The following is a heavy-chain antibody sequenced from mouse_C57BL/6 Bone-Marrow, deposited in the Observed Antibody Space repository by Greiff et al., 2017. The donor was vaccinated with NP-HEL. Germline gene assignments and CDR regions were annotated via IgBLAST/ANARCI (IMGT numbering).Heavy chain of an antibody. CDR1: GFTFTDYY. Sequence: EVKLVESGGGLVQPGGSLSLSCAASGFTFTDYYMSWVRQPPGKALEWLGFIRNKANGYTTEYSASVKGRFTISRDNSHSSLYLQLNALRAEDSATYYCARYLSHYFDYWGQGTTLTVSS. V-gene: IGHV7-3*01. J-gene: IGHJ2*01. CDR3: ARYLSHYFDY. CDR2: IRNKANGYTT.